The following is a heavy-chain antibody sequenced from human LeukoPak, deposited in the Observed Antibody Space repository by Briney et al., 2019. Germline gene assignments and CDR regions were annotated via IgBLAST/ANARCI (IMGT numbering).Heavy chain of an antibody. J-gene: IGHJ4*02. Sequence: SETLSLTCTVSGGSISSYYWSWIRQPPEKGLEWIGYIYYSGTTNYNPSLKSRVTISVDTPKNQFSLKLGSVTAADTAVYYCARGVYIAAAQYGYWGQGTLVTVSS. D-gene: IGHD6-13*01. V-gene: IGHV4-59*01. CDR3: ARGVYIAAAQYGY. CDR2: IYYSGTT. CDR1: GGSISSYY.